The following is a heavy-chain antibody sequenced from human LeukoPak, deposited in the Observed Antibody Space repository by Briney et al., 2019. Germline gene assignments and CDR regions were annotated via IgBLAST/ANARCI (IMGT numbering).Heavy chain of an antibody. V-gene: IGHV1-8*02. Sequence: ASVKVSCKASGYTFTSYDINWVRQATGQGLEWMGWMNPNSGNTGYAQKLQGRVTMTTDTSTSTAYMELSSLRSEDTAVYYCARGYFDISGQDPWGQGTLVTVSS. CDR1: GYTFTSYD. CDR2: MNPNSGNT. D-gene: IGHD3-22*01. J-gene: IGHJ5*02. CDR3: ARGYFDISGQDP.